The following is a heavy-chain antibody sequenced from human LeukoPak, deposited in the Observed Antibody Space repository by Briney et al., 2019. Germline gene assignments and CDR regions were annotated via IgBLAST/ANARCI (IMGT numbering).Heavy chain of an antibody. CDR1: GNSISSGDNY. D-gene: IGHD3-22*01. V-gene: IGHV4-61*02. CDR2: IYTSGST. Sequence: PSETLSLTCTVSGNSISSGDNYWSWIRQPAGKGLEWIGRIYTSGSTNYNPSLKSRVTISVDTSENQFSLRLSSVTAADTAVYYCARASYSYDISGWVPFDYWGQGTLVTVSS. J-gene: IGHJ4*02. CDR3: ARASYSYDISGWVPFDY.